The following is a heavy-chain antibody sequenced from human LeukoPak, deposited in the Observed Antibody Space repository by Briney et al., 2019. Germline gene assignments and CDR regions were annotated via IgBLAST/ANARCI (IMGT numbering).Heavy chain of an antibody. CDR2: TSYDGSNK. Sequence: GGSLRLSCAASGFTFSSYAMHWVRQAPGKGLEWVAVTSYDGSNKNYADSVKGRFSISRDDSKNTLYLQMNSLRPEDTAVYYCARGRDSGSFIIDYWGQGTLVTVSS. CDR1: GFTFSSYA. J-gene: IGHJ4*02. V-gene: IGHV3-30-3*01. CDR3: ARGRDSGSFIIDY. D-gene: IGHD3-10*01.